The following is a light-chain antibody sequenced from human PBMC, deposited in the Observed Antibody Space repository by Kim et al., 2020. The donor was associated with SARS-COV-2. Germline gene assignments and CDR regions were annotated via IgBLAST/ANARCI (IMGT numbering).Light chain of an antibody. Sequence: QTATLTCTRSNDNVGRQGAAWLQQHQGHPPKVLSDRNNYRRSGISERFSASRSENTASLIITGLQSEDEADYYCSAWDISLNAVVFGGGTQLTVL. J-gene: IGLJ3*02. CDR1: NDNVGRQG. CDR2: RNN. CDR3: SAWDISLNAVV. V-gene: IGLV10-54*01.